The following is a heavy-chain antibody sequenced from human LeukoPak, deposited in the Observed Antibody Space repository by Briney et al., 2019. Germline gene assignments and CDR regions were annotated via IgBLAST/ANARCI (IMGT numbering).Heavy chain of an antibody. J-gene: IGHJ3*02. D-gene: IGHD6-19*01. CDR2: ISGSGGST. CDR1: RFTFSSYA. Sequence: KPGGSLRLSCAASRFTFSSYAMSWVRQAPGKGLEWVSAISGSGGSTYYADSVKGRFTISRDNSKNTLYLQMNSLRAEDTAVYYCAKDRKWLVDAFDIWGQGTMVTVSS. V-gene: IGHV3-23*01. CDR3: AKDRKWLVDAFDI.